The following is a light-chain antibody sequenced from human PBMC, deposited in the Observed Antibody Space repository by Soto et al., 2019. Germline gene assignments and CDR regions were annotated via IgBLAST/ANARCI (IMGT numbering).Light chain of an antibody. V-gene: IGKV1-39*01. CDR1: QSISSY. CDR2: AAS. Sequence: DIQMTQSPSSLSASVGDRVTIACRASQSISSYLNWYQQKPGKAPKLLIYAASSLQSGVPSRFSGSESGTDFTITNSSLQPEDIATYYCQQSYSTQRQFGQGTTVDIK. J-gene: IGKJ1*01. CDR3: QQSYSTQRQ.